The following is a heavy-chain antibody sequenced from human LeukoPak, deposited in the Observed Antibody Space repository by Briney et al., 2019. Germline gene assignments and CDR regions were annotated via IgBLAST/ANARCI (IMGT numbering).Heavy chain of an antibody. D-gene: IGHD1-26*01. CDR2: INWNGGST. CDR3: ARAVGATNYFDY. Sequence: GGSLRLSCAASGFTFDDYGMSWVRQAPGKGLEWLSGINWNGGSTGYADSVKGRFTIYRDNAKNSLYLQMNSLRAEDTALYYCARAVGATNYFDYWGQGTLVTVSS. CDR1: GFTFDDYG. J-gene: IGHJ4*02. V-gene: IGHV3-20*04.